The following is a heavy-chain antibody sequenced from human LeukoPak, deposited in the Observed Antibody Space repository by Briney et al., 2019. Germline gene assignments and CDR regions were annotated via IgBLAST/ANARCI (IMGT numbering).Heavy chain of an antibody. Sequence: TSETLSLTCAVYGGSFSGYYWSWIRQPPGKGLEWIGEINHSGSTNYNPSLKSRVTILVDKSKNQFSLKLSSVTAADTAVYYCARDKREPRYAFDIWGQGTMVTVSS. V-gene: IGHV4-34*01. D-gene: IGHD1-26*01. J-gene: IGHJ3*02. CDR1: GGSFSGYY. CDR2: INHSGST. CDR3: ARDKREPRYAFDI.